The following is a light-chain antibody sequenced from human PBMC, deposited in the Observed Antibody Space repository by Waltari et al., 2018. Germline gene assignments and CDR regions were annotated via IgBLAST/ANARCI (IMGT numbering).Light chain of an antibody. CDR1: KSDVGFYNY. J-gene: IGLJ3*02. CDR3: KSYTGTGSWV. V-gene: IGLV2-14*03. CDR2: DVS. Sequence: QSALTQPASVSGSPGQSITIFCTGTKSDVGFYNYVSWYQQHPGKAPKVIIYDVSQRPSGISKRFSCSKSGNTASLTISGLQADHEADYYCKSYTGTGSWVFGGGTKLTVL.